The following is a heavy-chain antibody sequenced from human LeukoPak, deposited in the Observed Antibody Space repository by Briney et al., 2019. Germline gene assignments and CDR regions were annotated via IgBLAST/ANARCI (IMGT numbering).Heavy chain of an antibody. J-gene: IGHJ6*02. Sequence: GASVKVSFKASGYTFSSYGINWVRLAPGRGPEWMASINPQKRDTHYAQNFQGRVTVTAGTSTNTAYMELRSLRSDDTAIYYCARRKYGADYNGMDVGGQGTTVTVP. CDR1: GYTFSSYG. D-gene: IGHD4/OR15-4a*01. V-gene: IGHV1-18*01. CDR3: ARRKYGADYNGMDV. CDR2: INPQKRDT.